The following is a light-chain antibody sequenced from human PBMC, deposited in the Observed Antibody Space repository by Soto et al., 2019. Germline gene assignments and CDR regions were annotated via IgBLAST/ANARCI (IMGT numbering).Light chain of an antibody. CDR1: QSVSSN. J-gene: IGKJ1*01. CDR3: QQYNNWPRT. Sequence: DIVITQSPSTLSMSXEESATLTXXSSQSVSSNLAWYQQKPGQAPRLLIYGASTRATGIPARFSGSGSRTEFTLTISSLQSEDFAVYYCQQYNNWPRTFGQGTKVDI. V-gene: IGKV3-15*01. CDR2: GAS.